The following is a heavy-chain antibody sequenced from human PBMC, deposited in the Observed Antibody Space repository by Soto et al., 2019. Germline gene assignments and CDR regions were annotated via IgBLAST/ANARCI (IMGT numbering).Heavy chain of an antibody. CDR3: ARIPVDTYMIYWFDP. J-gene: IGHJ5*02. V-gene: IGHV1-18*04. CDR2: ISAYNGNT. CDR1: GYTFTSYG. D-gene: IGHD5-18*01. Sequence: GASVKVSCKASGYTFTSYGISWVRQAPGQGLEWMGWISAYNGNTNYAQKLQGRVTMTTDTSTSTAYMELRSLRSDDTAVYYCARIPVDTYMIYWFDPWGQGTLVTVS.